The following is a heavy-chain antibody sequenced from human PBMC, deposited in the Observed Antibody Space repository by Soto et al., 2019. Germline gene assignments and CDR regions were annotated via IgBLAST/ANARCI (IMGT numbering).Heavy chain of an antibody. V-gene: IGHV1-18*01. D-gene: IGHD2-8*01. CDR1: GYTFTRYG. CDR2: ISGYNGDT. J-gene: IGHJ6*02. CDR3: AKNGQPPYYYYGMDV. Sequence: QGQLVQSGAEVKKPGASVKVSCKASGYTFTRYGISWVRQAPGQGLEWMGWISGYNGDTKYAQKFQGRVTMTVDTSTTTAYMALRSLTSDDRAVYYCAKNGQPPYYYYGMDVWGQGTTVTVSS.